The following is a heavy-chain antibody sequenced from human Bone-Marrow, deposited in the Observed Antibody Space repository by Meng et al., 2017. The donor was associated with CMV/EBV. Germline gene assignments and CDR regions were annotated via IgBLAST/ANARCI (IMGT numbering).Heavy chain of an antibody. CDR2: ISYDGSNK. D-gene: IGHD6-6*01. J-gene: IGHJ4*02. CDR1: GLTFSREA. Sequence: SGLTFSREAMHWIRQAPGKGLEWVAVISYDGSNKYYADSVKGRFTISRDNSKNTLYLQMNSLRAEDTAVYYCARASIAARRVYYFDYWGQGTLVTVSS. V-gene: IGHV3-30*04. CDR3: ARASIAARRVYYFDY.